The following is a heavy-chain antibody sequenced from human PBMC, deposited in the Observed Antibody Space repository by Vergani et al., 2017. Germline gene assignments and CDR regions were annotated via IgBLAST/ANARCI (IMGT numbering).Heavy chain of an antibody. J-gene: IGHJ4*02. Sequence: QVQLVQSGAEVKKPGSSVKVSCKASGGTFSSYAISWVRQAPGQGLEWMGRIIPILGIANYAQKFHGRVTITADKSTSTAYMELSSLRSEDTAVYYCARDPGYYYGSDTFDYWGQGTLVTVSS. CDR2: IIPILGIA. V-gene: IGHV1-69*04. D-gene: IGHD3-10*01. CDR1: GGTFSSYA. CDR3: ARDPGYYYGSDTFDY.